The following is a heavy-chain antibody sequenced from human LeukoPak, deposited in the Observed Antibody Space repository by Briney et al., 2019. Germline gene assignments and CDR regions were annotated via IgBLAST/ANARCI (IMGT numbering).Heavy chain of an antibody. CDR1: GYTFTSYY. Sequence: ASVKVSCKASGYTFTSYYMHWVRQAPGQGLEWMGIINPSGGSTSYAQKFQGRVTMTRDMSTSTVYMELSSLRSEDTAVYYRAKDQGGYSSGWYHYFDYWGQGTLVTVSS. V-gene: IGHV1-46*01. J-gene: IGHJ4*02. D-gene: IGHD6-19*01. CDR3: AKDQGGYSSGWYHYFDY. CDR2: INPSGGST.